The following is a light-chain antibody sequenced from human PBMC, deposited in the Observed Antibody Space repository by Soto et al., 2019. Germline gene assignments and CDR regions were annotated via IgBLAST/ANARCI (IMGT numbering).Light chain of an antibody. CDR1: QSVLYSSNNKNY. V-gene: IGKV4-1*01. Sequence: DIEMTQSPDSLAVSLGERATINCKSSQSVLYSSNNKNYLAWYQQKPGQPPKLLIYWASNRESGVPDRFSGSGSGTDFTLSISSLQAEDVAVYYCQQYYSTPLTSGGGSKVEIK. CDR3: QQYYSTPLT. CDR2: WAS. J-gene: IGKJ4*01.